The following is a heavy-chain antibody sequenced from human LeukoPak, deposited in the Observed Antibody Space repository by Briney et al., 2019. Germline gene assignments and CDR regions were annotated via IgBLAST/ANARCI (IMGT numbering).Heavy chain of an antibody. V-gene: IGHV1-46*01. J-gene: IGHJ4*02. CDR1: GYTFTIYY. CDR2: INPSGGST. D-gene: IGHD6-6*01. CDR3: ARDFRMSYSSSGGGFDY. Sequence: ASVTVSCKSSGYTFTIYYMHWVRQAPGQGLEWMGLINPSGGSTSYAQKFQGRVTMTRDTSTSTVYMELSSLRSEDTAVYYCARDFRMSYSSSGGGFDYWGQGTLVTVSS.